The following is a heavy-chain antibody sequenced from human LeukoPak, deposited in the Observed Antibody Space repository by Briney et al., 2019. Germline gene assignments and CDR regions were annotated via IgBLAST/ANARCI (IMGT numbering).Heavy chain of an antibody. CDR3: ARGGYSSSVNCYFDY. Sequence: KTSETLCLTCTVSRYSISSGYYWGWIRRPPGKGLEWTGSIYHIGSTYYNPSLKSRVTISVDTSKNQFSLKLSSVTAADTAVYYCARGGYSSSVNCYFDYWGQGTLVTVSS. V-gene: IGHV4-38-2*02. CDR1: RYSISSGYY. J-gene: IGHJ4*02. CDR2: IYHIGST. D-gene: IGHD6-6*01.